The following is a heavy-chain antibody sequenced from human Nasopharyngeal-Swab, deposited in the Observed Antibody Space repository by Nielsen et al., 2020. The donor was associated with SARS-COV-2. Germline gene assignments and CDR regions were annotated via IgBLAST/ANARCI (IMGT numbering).Heavy chain of an antibody. J-gene: IGHJ3*01. CDR2: TYYRSKWYN. V-gene: IGHV6-1*01. Sequence: LRLSCAISGDSLSSNTAAWNWIRQSPSRGLEWLGRTYYRSKWYNDYPVSVKSRIIISPDTSKNQFSLQLSSVTPEDAAVYYCARDQEITGTTLTLDAFDVWGQGTLVTVSS. CDR3: ARDQEITGTTLTLDAFDV. CDR1: GDSLSSNTAA. D-gene: IGHD1-20*01.